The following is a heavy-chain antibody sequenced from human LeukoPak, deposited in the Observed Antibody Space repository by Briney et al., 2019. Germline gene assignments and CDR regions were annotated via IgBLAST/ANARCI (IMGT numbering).Heavy chain of an antibody. D-gene: IGHD5-24*01. J-gene: IGHJ4*02. CDR2: IYYSGST. Sequence: SETLSLTCTVSGGSVTSISHHWGWIRQPPGKGLEWIGSIYYSGSTYYNPSLKSRVTISVDTSKNQFSLKLSSVTAADTAVYYCARHRLRDGYNLWGQGTLVTVSS. CDR1: GGSVTSISHH. CDR3: ARHRLRDGYNL. V-gene: IGHV4-39*01.